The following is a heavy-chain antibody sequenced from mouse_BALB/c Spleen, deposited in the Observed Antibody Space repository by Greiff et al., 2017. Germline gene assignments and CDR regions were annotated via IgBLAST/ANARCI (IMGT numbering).Heavy chain of an antibody. CDR3: AREYDGYNYAMDY. V-gene: IGHV1-39*01. D-gene: IGHD2-3*01. Sequence: VQLQQTGPELVKPGASVKISCKASGYSFTDYIMLWVKQSHGKSLEWIGNINPYYGSTSYNLKFKGKATLTVDKSSSTAYMQLNSLTSEDSAVYYCAREYDGYNYAMDYWGQGTSVTVAS. J-gene: IGHJ4*01. CDR2: INPYYGST. CDR1: GYSFTDYI.